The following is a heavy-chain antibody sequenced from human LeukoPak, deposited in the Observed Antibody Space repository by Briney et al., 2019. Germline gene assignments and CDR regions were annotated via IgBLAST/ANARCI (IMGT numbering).Heavy chain of an antibody. Sequence: GGSLRLSCAASGFIFSSYWMTWVRQAPGKAPEWVANIRHDGREKYYVGSVKGRFIISRDNAKNSLYLQMNNLRAEDTALYYCAKDMAMAVAGTSAFDYWGQGTLVTVSS. CDR1: GFIFSSYW. CDR3: AKDMAMAVAGTSAFDY. J-gene: IGHJ4*02. D-gene: IGHD6-19*01. V-gene: IGHV3-7*03. CDR2: IRHDGREK.